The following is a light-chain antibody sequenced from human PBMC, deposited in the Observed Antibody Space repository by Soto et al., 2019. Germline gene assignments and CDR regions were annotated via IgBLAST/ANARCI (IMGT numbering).Light chain of an antibody. J-gene: IGKJ5*01. V-gene: IGKV3-20*01. Sequence: EIVLTHSPGTLSLSPCERATLSFSASQSVSSTYLAWYQQKPGQAPRPLIYGASSRATGIPDRFSGSGSGTDFTLTISRLEPEDFAVYYCQQYGSSPPITFGQGTRLEIK. CDR1: QSVSSTY. CDR3: QQYGSSPPIT. CDR2: GAS.